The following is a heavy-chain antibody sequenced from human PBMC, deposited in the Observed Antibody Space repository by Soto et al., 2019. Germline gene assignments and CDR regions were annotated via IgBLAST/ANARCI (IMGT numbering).Heavy chain of an antibody. V-gene: IGHV3-7*01. J-gene: IGHJ6*02. Sequence: GSLRLSCAASGFTFSSYWMSWVRQAPGKGLEWVANIKQDGSEKYYVDSVKGRFTISRDNAKNSLYLQMNSLRAEDTAVYYCARLVAVAGQYYYYYYGMDVWGQGTTVTVSS. CDR2: IKQDGSEK. CDR1: GFTFSSYW. CDR3: ARLVAVAGQYYYYYYGMDV. D-gene: IGHD6-19*01.